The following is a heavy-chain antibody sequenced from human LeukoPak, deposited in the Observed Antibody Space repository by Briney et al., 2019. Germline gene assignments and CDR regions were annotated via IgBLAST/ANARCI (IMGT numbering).Heavy chain of an antibody. D-gene: IGHD1-1*01. CDR3: ARTTDARYDY. V-gene: IGHV3-53*01. Sequence: AGGSLRLSCAASGFTVSSNYMSWVRQAPGKGLEWVSVIYSGGSAYYADSVKGRFTISRDNSKNTLYLQMNSLRAEDTAVYYCARTTDARYDYWGQGTLVTVSS. J-gene: IGHJ4*02. CDR1: GFTVSSNY. CDR2: IYSGGSA.